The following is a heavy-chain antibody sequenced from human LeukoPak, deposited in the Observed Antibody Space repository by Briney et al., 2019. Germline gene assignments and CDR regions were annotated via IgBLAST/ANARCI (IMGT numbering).Heavy chain of an antibody. CDR1: GFTFSNYS. Sequence: GGSLRLSCAASGFTFSNYSMNWVRQAPGKGLEWVSSISSSSSYIYYADSVKGRFTISRDNAKNSLYLQMNSLRAEDTAVYYCAKDTGYYGSGSYHGWGQGTLVTVSS. CDR2: ISSSSSYI. V-gene: IGHV3-21*01. CDR3: AKDTGYYGSGSYHG. J-gene: IGHJ4*02. D-gene: IGHD3-10*01.